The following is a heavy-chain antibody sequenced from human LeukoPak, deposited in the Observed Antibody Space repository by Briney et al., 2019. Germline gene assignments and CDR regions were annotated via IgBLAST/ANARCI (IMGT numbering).Heavy chain of an antibody. J-gene: IGHJ3*02. CDR1: GFTFSSYW. Sequence: GGSLRLSCAASGFTFSSYWMSWVRQAPGKGLEWVANIKQDGSEKYYVDSVKGRFTTSRDNAKNSLYLQMNSLRAEDTAVYYCASSSKGIVVVTATDAFDIWGQGTMVTVSS. D-gene: IGHD2-21*02. CDR3: ASSSKGIVVVTATDAFDI. V-gene: IGHV3-7*01. CDR2: IKQDGSEK.